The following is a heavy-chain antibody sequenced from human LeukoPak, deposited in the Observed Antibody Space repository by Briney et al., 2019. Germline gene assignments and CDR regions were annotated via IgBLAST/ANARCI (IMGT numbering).Heavy chain of an antibody. CDR2: IIPIFGIA. D-gene: IGHD5-18*01. CDR1: GGTFSGYA. J-gene: IGHJ4*02. V-gene: IGHV1-69*04. Sequence: SVKVSCKASGGTFSGYAISWVRQAPGQGLEWMGRIIPIFGIANYAQKFQGRVTITADKSTSTAYMELSSLRSEDTAVYYCARGYSYGSTYFDYWGQGTLVTVSS. CDR3: ARGYSYGSTYFDY.